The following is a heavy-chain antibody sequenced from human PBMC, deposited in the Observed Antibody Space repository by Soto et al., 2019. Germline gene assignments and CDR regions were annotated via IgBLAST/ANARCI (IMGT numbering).Heavy chain of an antibody. CDR3: ARDRDTQPLYYYYGMDV. CDR2: ISYDGSNK. V-gene: IGHV3-30-3*01. J-gene: IGHJ6*02. D-gene: IGHD1-1*01. CDR1: GFTFSSYA. Sequence: GGSLRLSCAASGFTFSSYAMHWVRQAPGKGLEWVAVISYDGSNKYYADSVKGRFTISRDNSKNTLYLQMNSLRAEDTAVYYCARDRDTQPLYYYYGMDVWGQGTTVTVSS.